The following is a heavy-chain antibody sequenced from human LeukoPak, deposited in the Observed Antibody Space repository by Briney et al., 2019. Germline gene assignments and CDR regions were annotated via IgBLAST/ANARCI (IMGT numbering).Heavy chain of an antibody. CDR1: GFTFSSYA. D-gene: IGHD6-19*01. J-gene: IGHJ4*02. CDR3: ASVAVAGTGQVFDY. V-gene: IGHV3-30-3*01. CDR2: ISYDGSNK. Sequence: GGSLRLSCAASGFTFSSYAMHWVRQAPGKGLEWVAVISYDGSNKYYADSVKGRFTISRDNSKNTLYLLMNSLRAEDTAVYYCASVAVAGTGQVFDYWGQGTLVTVSS.